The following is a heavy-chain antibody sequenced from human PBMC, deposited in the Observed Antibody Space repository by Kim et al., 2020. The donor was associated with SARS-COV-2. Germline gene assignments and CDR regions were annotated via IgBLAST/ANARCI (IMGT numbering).Heavy chain of an antibody. J-gene: IGHJ6*02. V-gene: IGHV1-18*01. Sequence: ASVKVSCKASGYTFTSYGISWVRQAPGQGLEWMGWISAYNGITNYAQKLQGRVTMTTDTSTSTAYMELRSLRSDDTAVYYCARDLGRNIPSRGFGELSHYYYGMDVWGQGTTVTVSS. D-gene: IGHD3-10*01. CDR3: ARDLGRNIPSRGFGELSHYYYGMDV. CDR2: ISAYNGIT. CDR1: GYTFTSYG.